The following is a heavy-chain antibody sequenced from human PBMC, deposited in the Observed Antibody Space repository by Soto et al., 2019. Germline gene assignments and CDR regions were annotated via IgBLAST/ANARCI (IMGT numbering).Heavy chain of an antibody. J-gene: IGHJ4*02. CDR3: PRKADYGSVSSRVHYFDY. CDR2: ISYDGNNK. CDR1: EITFSTYA. D-gene: IGHD3-10*01. V-gene: IGHV3-30-3*01. Sequence: TGGSLRLSCAASEITFSTYAMHWVRQAPGKGLEWVAVISYDGNNKYYADSVKGRFTISRDNSKNTLYLQMNSLRAEDTAVYYFPRKADYGSVSSRVHYFDYWGQGTLVTVSP.